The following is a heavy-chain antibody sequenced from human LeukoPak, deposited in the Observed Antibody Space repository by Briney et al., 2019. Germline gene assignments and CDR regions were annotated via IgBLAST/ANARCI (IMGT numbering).Heavy chain of an antibody. CDR3: ARGQYDFWSGYYFDY. J-gene: IGHJ4*02. Sequence: KTSETLSLTCTVSGGSISSGSYYWSWIRQPAGKGLEWIGRIYTSGSTNYNPSLKSRVTISVDTSKNQFSLKLSSVTAADTAVYYCARGQYDFWSGYYFDYWGQGTLVTVSS. V-gene: IGHV4-61*02. CDR1: GGSISSGSYY. CDR2: IYTSGST. D-gene: IGHD3-3*01.